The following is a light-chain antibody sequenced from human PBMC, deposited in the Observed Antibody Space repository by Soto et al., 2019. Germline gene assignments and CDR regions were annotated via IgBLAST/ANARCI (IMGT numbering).Light chain of an antibody. J-gene: IGKJ4*01. Sequence: DIQMTQSPSSVSASVGDRVSITCRASQGISNWLALYQQNPGRAPTLLIYTVSSLQRGVPSRFSGTGSGTDFTLTISSLQPEDVATCYCQQANSFPLTFGGGTKVEIK. CDR3: QQANSFPLT. CDR2: TVS. CDR1: QGISNW. V-gene: IGKV1-12*01.